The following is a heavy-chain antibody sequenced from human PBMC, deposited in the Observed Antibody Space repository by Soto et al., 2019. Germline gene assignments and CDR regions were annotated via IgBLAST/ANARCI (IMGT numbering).Heavy chain of an antibody. J-gene: IGHJ4*02. Sequence: QVQLQESGPGLVKPSQTLSLTCTVSGGSISSGGYYWSWIRQHPGKGLEWIGYIYYSGSTYYNPSLKSRVTISVDTSKNQFSLKLSSVTAADTAVYYCARSRPGYCSSTSCSTYYDYWGQGTLVTVSS. V-gene: IGHV4-31*03. CDR2: IYYSGST. CDR3: ARSRPGYCSSTSCSTYYDY. D-gene: IGHD2-2*01. CDR1: GGSISSGGYY.